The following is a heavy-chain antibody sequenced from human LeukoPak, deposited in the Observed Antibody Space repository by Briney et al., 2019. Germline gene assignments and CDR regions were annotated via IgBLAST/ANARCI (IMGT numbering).Heavy chain of an antibody. Sequence: GGSLRLSCAASGFTFSRYWMSWVRQAPGKGLEWVANIKQDGSEKYYVDSVKGRFTISRDNAKNSLYLQMSSLRAEDTAVYYCARAHYSNYDYYYYMDVWGKGTTVTVSS. CDR3: ARAHYSNYDYYYYMDV. V-gene: IGHV3-7*01. D-gene: IGHD4-11*01. J-gene: IGHJ6*03. CDR2: IKQDGSEK. CDR1: GFTFSRYW.